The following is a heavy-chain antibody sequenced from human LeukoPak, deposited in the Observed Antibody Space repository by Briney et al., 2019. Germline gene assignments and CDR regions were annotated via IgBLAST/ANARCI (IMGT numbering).Heavy chain of an antibody. Sequence: GGSLRLSCAASGFTFRTYWMSWVRQTPGKGLEWVAKIKPDGSEKSYVESVKGRFTISRDNAKTSVYLQMNSLRVEDTAVYYCARGQLADIYWGQGALVTVS. D-gene: IGHD2-2*01. CDR2: IKPDGSEK. V-gene: IGHV3-7*01. J-gene: IGHJ4*02. CDR1: GFTFRTYW. CDR3: ARGQLADIY.